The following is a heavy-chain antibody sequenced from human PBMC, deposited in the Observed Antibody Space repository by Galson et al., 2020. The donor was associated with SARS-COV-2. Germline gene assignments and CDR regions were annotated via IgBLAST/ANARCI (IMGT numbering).Heavy chain of an antibody. Sequence: SETLSLTCTVSGVSISSGSYSWNWIRQHPGKGLEWIGFIYYSGSTYYNPSLKSRVIISIDTSKNRFSLKLTSVAAEDTAVYDCARVPSDSVSSGSHEEELDCWGQGGLVTVSS. D-gene: IGHD3-22*01. J-gene: IGHJ4*02. V-gene: IGHV4-31*03. CDR1: GVSISSGSYS. CDR3: ARVPSDSVSSGSHEEELDC. CDR2: IYYSGST.